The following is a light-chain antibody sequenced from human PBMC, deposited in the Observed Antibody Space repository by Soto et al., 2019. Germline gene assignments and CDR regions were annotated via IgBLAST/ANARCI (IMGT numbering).Light chain of an antibody. J-gene: IGLJ3*02. CDR2: EVN. CDR1: SSDVGGYNY. Sequence: QSALTQPASVSGSPGQSITISCTGTSSDVGGYNYVSWYQQHPGKAPKLMIFEVNNRPSGVSNRFSGFKSGNTASLTISGLQAEDEADYYCSSYTSSTTREFGGGTKVTVL. CDR3: SSYTSSTTRE. V-gene: IGLV2-14*01.